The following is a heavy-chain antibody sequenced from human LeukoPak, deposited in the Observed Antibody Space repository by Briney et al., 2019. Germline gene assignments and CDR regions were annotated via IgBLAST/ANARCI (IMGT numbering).Heavy chain of an antibody. V-gene: IGHV3-7*01. CDR2: IKQDGSEK. CDR3: ARARFETTVTTLVRKKDYFYYNMDV. Sequence: GGSLRLSCEASGFTSIRMSWVRQAPGKGLEWVANIKQDGSEKYYVDSVKGRFTISRDNAKNSLYLQMNSLRAEDTAVYYCARARFETTVTTLVRKKDYFYYNMDVWGKGTTVTVSS. CDR1: GFTSIR. D-gene: IGHD4-17*01. J-gene: IGHJ6*03.